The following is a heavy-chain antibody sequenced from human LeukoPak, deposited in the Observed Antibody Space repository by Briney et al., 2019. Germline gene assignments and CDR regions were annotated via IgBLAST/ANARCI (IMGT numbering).Heavy chain of an antibody. J-gene: IGHJ4*02. Sequence: ASVKVSCKASGYTFTDYYMHWVRQAPGQGLEWMGWINPNNAGTNYAQKFQGRVTMTRDTSISTAYMELSRLISDDTALYYCARERIAVAEMGYWGQGTLVTVSS. D-gene: IGHD6-19*01. CDR3: ARERIAVAEMGY. V-gene: IGHV1-2*02. CDR2: INPNNAGT. CDR1: GYTFTDYY.